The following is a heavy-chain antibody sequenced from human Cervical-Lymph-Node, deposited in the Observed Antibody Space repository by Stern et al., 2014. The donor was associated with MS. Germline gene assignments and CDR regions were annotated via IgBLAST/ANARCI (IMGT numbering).Heavy chain of an antibody. CDR2: IDSVGSTL. V-gene: IGHV3-48*02. CDR3: ARGIGY. D-gene: IGHD6-25*01. CDR1: GFNFGSYG. J-gene: IGHJ1*01. Sequence: EVQLVESGGGLVQPGGSLRLSCVGSGFNFGSYGLNWVRQAPGKGLEWISHIDSVGSTLYYADSVKGRFSLSRDNAKSSLSLDMHSLRDEDTAVYYCARGIGYWGQGTLVTVSS.